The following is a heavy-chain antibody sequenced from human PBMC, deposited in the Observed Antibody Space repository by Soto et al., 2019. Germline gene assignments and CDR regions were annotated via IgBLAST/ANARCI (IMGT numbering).Heavy chain of an antibody. CDR2: INPNSGGT. CDR3: ARVGGFFISPTSSWGFDP. Sequence: VASVKVSCKASGYTFTGYYMHLVRQAPGQGLEWMGWINPNSGGTNYAQKFQGWVTMTRDTSISTAYMELSRLRSDDTAVYYCARVGGFFISPTSSWGFDPRAQEPLLPVSS. D-gene: IGHD3-10*01. CDR1: GYTFTGYY. J-gene: IGHJ5*02. V-gene: IGHV1-2*04.